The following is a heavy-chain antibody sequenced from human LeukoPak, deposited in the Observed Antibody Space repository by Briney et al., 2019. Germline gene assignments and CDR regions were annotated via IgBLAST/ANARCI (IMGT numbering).Heavy chain of an antibody. CDR2: IIPVFDTA. J-gene: IGHJ4*02. V-gene: IGHV1-69*05. D-gene: IGHD1-20*01. CDR1: GDTFSNYD. Sequence: ASVKVSCKASGDTFSNYDVTWVRQAPGQGLEWMGRIIPVFDTAKYAQNFQGRVTMTTDESSSTAYMELYSLRSEDTAVYYCAREITGTSDYWGQGTLVTVSS. CDR3: AREITGTSDY.